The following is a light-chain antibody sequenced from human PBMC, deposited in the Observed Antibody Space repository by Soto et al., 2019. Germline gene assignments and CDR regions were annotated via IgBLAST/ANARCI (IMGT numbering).Light chain of an antibody. Sequence: DIVMTQSPESLAVSLGGRATINCKSSQSLFYSSNNKSYLGWFQQRPGQPPKLLITWASTRDSGVPDRVSGSGSGTDYSLTISSLQAEDVAVYYCQQYCTTPWTFGQGTKLEIK. CDR1: QSLFYSSNNKSY. CDR2: WAS. V-gene: IGKV4-1*01. CDR3: QQYCTTPWT. J-gene: IGKJ1*01.